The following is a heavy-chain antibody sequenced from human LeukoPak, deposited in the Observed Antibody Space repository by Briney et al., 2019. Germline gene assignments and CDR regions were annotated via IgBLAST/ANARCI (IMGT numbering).Heavy chain of an antibody. J-gene: IGHJ4*02. Sequence: GGSLRLSCAASGFTFDDYAMHWVRHAPGKGLEWVSGISWNSGSIGYADSVKGRFTISRDNAKNSLYLQMNSLRAEDTALYYCAKDEQWLVNGGGYYFDYWGQGTLVTVSS. CDR1: GFTFDDYA. V-gene: IGHV3-9*01. CDR2: ISWNSGSI. CDR3: AKDEQWLVNGGGYYFDY. D-gene: IGHD6-19*01.